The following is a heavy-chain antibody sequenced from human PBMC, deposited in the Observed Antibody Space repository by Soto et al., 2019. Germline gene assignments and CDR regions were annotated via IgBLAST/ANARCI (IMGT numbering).Heavy chain of an antibody. V-gene: IGHV4-61*01. CDR1: GDSVSCASYY. CDR2: IYYSGDA. Sequence: PSETLSLTWAVSGDSVSCASYYWSWLRQPPGKVLEWIGYIYYSGDANYNPSLKSRVSMSVDTSKNQFSPRLTSVTGADTAMYYCARDIRGYSRALDFWGQGSLVTVSS. CDR3: ARDIRGYSRALDF. D-gene: IGHD5-18*01. J-gene: IGHJ4*02.